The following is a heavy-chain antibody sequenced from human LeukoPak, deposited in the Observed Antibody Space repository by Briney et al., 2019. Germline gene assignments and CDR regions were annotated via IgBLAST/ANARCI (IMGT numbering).Heavy chain of an antibody. CDR2: MNPNSGNT. V-gene: IGHV1-8*01. D-gene: IGHD3-22*01. J-gene: IGHJ4*02. CDR1: GYTFTSYD. CDR3: ARVSHYDSSGYYYAHPYFDY. Sequence: ASVKVSCKASGYTFTSYDINWVRQATGQGLEWMGWMNPNSGNTGYAQKFQGRVTMTRNTSISTAYMELSSLRSEDTAVYYCARVSHYDSSGYYYAHPYFDYWGQGTLVTVSS.